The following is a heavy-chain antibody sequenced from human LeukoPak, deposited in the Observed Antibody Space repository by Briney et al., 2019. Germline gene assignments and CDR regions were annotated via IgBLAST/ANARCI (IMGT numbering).Heavy chain of an antibody. V-gene: IGHV4-34*08. J-gene: IGHJ4*02. Sequence: GSLRLSCAASGFTFSNYGMSWVRQAPGKGLEWIGEINHSGSTNYNPSLKSRLTISVDTSKNQFSLNLSSVTAADTAVYYCATQIERGYSANWAYFDYWGQGTLVTVSS. CDR1: GFTFSNYG. D-gene: IGHD5-12*01. CDR3: ATQIERGYSANWAYFDY. CDR2: INHSGST.